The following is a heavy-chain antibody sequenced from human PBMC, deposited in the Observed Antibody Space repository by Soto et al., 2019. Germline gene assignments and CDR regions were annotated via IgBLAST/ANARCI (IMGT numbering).Heavy chain of an antibody. V-gene: IGHV3-13*05. CDR1: GFTFRNYD. J-gene: IGHJ6*02. CDR2: ISAAGDP. Sequence: EVQLVESGGGLVQPGGSLRLSCEASGFTFRNYDMHWVRQGTGKGLEWVSGISAAGDPEYADSVEGRFTISRENAQNSFFLQMNSLSVGDTSVYYCARTDRDFCGLNVWGQGTTVIVSS. CDR3: ARTDRDFCGLNV.